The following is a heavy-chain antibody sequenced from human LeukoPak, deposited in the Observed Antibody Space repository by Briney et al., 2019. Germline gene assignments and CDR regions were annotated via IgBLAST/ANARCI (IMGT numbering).Heavy chain of an antibody. V-gene: IGHV1-3*01. CDR1: GYTFTNYA. Sequence: GASVKVSCRASGYTFTNYAIHWVRQAPGQRLEWMGWINAGNGNTKYSQEFQGRVTITRDTSATTAYMELSSLRPEDTAVYYCARDPNSGYHDYWGQGTLVTVSS. D-gene: IGHD3-22*01. J-gene: IGHJ4*02. CDR3: ARDPNSGYHDY. CDR2: INAGNGNT.